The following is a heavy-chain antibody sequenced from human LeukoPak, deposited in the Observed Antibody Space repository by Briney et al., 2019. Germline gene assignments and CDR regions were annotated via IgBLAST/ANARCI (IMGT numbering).Heavy chain of an antibody. Sequence: PSETLSLTCAVYGRSFSGYYWSWIRQPPGKGLEWIGEINHSGSTNYNPSLKSRVTISVDTSKNQFSLKLSSVTAADTAVYYCARKVYGVVAYYWYFDLWGRGTLVTVSS. D-gene: IGHD2-15*01. J-gene: IGHJ2*01. V-gene: IGHV4-34*01. CDR2: INHSGST. CDR3: ARKVYGVVAYYWYFDL. CDR1: GRSFSGYY.